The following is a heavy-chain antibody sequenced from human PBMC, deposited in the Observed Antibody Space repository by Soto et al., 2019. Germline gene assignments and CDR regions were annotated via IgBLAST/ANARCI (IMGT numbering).Heavy chain of an antibody. V-gene: IGHV4-39*01. Sequence: LXXSGXGLVKPSXTLSLTCTVXGGSIXXXXXXXXWIRQPPGKGLEWIGSMHYSGSTYYNPSLKSRVTISVXTSKXXFSXXXSSVTAADTAVYYCARRYSSSWYFDYWGQGSLVTVXS. CDR2: MHYSGST. CDR3: ARRYSSSWYFDY. CDR1: GGSIXXXXXX. D-gene: IGHD6-13*01. J-gene: IGHJ4*02.